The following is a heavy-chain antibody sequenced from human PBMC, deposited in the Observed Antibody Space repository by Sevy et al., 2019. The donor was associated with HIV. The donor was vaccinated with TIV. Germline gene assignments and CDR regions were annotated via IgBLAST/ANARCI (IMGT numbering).Heavy chain of an antibody. J-gene: IGHJ3*02. CDR1: GYTFTGYY. CDR2: INPNSGDT. D-gene: IGHD3-16*02. CDR3: ARYTYIWGSYRNPHAFDI. Sequence: ASVKLSCKASGYTFTGYYIHWVRQAPGQGLEWMGWINPNSGDTSYAQKFQGRVTMTRDTSISTAYMDLSRLRSDDTAVYYCARYTYIWGSYRNPHAFDIWGQGTMVTVSS. V-gene: IGHV1-2*02.